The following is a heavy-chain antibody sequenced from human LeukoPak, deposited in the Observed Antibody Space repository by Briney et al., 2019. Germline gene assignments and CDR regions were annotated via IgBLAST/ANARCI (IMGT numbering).Heavy chain of an antibody. D-gene: IGHD2/OR15-2a*01. CDR1: GFTFSHYG. CDR3: ARDGINSSFWHFFES. V-gene: IGHV3-33*01. CDR2: IWYDGSKS. Sequence: PGGSLRLSCAASGFTFSHYGTHWVRQAPGKGLEWVALIWYDGSKSDYSESVKGRFTISRDNSKNTLSLQMNSLRGDDTAVYYCARDGINSSFWHFFESWGQGTLVTVSS. J-gene: IGHJ4*02.